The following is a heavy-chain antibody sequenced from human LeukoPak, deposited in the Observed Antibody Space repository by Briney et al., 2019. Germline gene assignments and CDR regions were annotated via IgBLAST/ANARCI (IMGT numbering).Heavy chain of an antibody. J-gene: IGHJ4*02. Sequence: KPSETLSLTCAVYGGSFSGYYWSWIRQPPVKGLEWIGEINHSGSTNYNPSLKSRVTISVDTSKNQFSLKLSSVTAADTAVYYCARGPYGGNAASYFDYWGQGTLVTVSS. V-gene: IGHV4-34*01. CDR2: INHSGST. CDR3: ARGPYGGNAASYFDY. D-gene: IGHD4-23*01. CDR1: GGSFSGYY.